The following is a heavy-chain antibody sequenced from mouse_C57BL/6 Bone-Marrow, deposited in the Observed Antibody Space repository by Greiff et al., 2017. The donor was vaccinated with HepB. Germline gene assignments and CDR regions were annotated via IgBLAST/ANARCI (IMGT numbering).Heavy chain of an antibody. J-gene: IGHJ4*01. CDR1: GFTFSDYY. CDR2: ITYDGSST. Sequence: EVMLVESEGGLVQPGSSMKLSCTASGFTFSDYYMAWVRQVPEKGLEWVANITYDGSSTYYLDSLKSRFIISRANAKNILYLQMSSLKSEDTATYYCARWYRRSMDYWGQGTSVTVSS. V-gene: IGHV5-16*01. D-gene: IGHD1-1*02. CDR3: ARWYRRSMDY.